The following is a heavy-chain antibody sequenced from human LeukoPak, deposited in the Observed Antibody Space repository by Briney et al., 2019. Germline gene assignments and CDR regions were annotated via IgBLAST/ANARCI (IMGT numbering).Heavy chain of an antibody. CDR2: IKSKTDGGTT. D-gene: IGHD3-22*01. Sequence: GGSLRLSCAASGFTLSNAWMSWVRQAPGKGLEWVGRIKSKTDGGTTDYAARVEGRFTISRDDSKNTLYLQMNSLKTEDTAVYYCTTLTMIVVHNDYWGQGTLVTVSS. V-gene: IGHV3-15*01. CDR1: GFTLSNAW. CDR3: TTLTMIVVHNDY. J-gene: IGHJ4*02.